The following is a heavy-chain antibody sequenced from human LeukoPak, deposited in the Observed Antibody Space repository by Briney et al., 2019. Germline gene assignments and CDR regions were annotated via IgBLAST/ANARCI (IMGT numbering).Heavy chain of an antibody. J-gene: IGHJ4*02. CDR1: GYTFTGYD. Sequence: ASVKVSCKTSGYTFTGYDINWVRQAPGQGLEWMGWMKSNSGDTHFAQKFQGRVTTTRNISISTAFMELSSLRSEDTAVYYCARGEYSSSWYPFDYWGQGSPVTVSS. V-gene: IGHV1-8*01. CDR2: MKSNSGDT. D-gene: IGHD6-13*01. CDR3: ARGEYSSSWYPFDY.